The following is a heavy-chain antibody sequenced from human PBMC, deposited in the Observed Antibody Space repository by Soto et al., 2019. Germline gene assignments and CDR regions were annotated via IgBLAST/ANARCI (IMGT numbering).Heavy chain of an antibody. J-gene: IGHJ3*01. Sequence: SETLSLTCTVSGGSISSGYHWAWIRQPPGMRLEWVASIFHTGTTYYNPSLKSRVAISVDTSKNHFSLKLSSVTAADTAVYYFARTEMRGAGFDFWGQGTMVTVS. D-gene: IGHD6-13*01. CDR1: GGSISSGYH. CDR3: ARTEMRGAGFDF. V-gene: IGHV4-38-2*02. CDR2: IFHTGTT.